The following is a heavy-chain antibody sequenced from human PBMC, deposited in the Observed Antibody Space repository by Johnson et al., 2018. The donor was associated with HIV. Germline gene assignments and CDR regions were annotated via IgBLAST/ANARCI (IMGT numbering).Heavy chain of an antibody. Sequence: QVQLEESGGGVVQPGRSLRLSCAASGFTFSSYGMHWVRQAPGKGLEWVAFIRYDGSNEYYADSVKGRFAISRDNSKNTLYLQMNSLRAEDTAVYYCASWGVGSSWNHDAFDIWGQGTMVTVSS. J-gene: IGHJ3*02. CDR2: IRYDGSNE. CDR3: ASWGVGSSWNHDAFDI. D-gene: IGHD6-13*01. V-gene: IGHV3-30*02. CDR1: GFTFSSYG.